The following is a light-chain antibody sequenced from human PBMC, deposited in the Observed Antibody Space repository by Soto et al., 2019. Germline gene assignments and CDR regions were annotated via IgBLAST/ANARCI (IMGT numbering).Light chain of an antibody. CDR3: TSYAGSNKV. J-gene: IGLJ3*02. V-gene: IGLV2-8*01. CDR1: SSDVGGYNY. Sequence: QSALTQPPSASGSPGQSVTISCTGTSSDVGGYNYVSWYQQHPGKAPKLMIYGVNKRPSGVPDRFSGSKSGNTASLTVSGLQAEDEADYYCTSYAGSNKVFGGGTQLTVL. CDR2: GVN.